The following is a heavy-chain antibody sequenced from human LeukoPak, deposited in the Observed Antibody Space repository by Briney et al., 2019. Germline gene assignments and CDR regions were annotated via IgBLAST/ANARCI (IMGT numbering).Heavy chain of an antibody. J-gene: IGHJ4*02. D-gene: IGHD5-24*01. CDR1: GASISSSY. V-gene: IGHV4-59*08. Sequence: PSETLSLTCTVSGASISSSYWSWIRQPPGKGLEWIGYIHYTGTTNYNPSLKSRVTISVDTSKNQFSLKLNSVTAADTAVYYCARHRSKWLQSSFDYWGQGTLVTVSS. CDR3: ARHRSKWLQSSFDY. CDR2: IHYTGTT.